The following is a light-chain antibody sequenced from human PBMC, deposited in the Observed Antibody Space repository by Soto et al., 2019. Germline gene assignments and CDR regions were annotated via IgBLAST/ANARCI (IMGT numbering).Light chain of an antibody. V-gene: IGLV7-43*01. Sequence: QTVVTQEPSLTVSPGGTVTLICASSTGAVTSDHYPNWFQQKAGQAPRALISRTSNKHSWTPARFSGSLLGGKAALTLSGVQPEDEAEYYCLLYYGGAHLGVFGGGTKLTVL. J-gene: IGLJ2*01. CDR2: RTS. CDR1: TGAVTSDHY. CDR3: LLYYGGAHLGV.